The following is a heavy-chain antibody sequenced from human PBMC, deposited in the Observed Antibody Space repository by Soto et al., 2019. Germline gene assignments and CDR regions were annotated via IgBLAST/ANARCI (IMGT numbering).Heavy chain of an antibody. CDR1: GFMFNNYA. D-gene: IGHD3-22*01. CDR3: AKGLYDYDSSGYRLFDY. J-gene: IGHJ4*02. Sequence: GGSLRLSCAASGFMFNNYAMSWVRQAPGKGLEWVSTVSVSGGTTYYADSLKGRFTISRDNSKKTVYLQMNRLRADDTAIYYCAKGLYDYDSSGYRLFDYWGQGTLVTVSS. CDR2: VSVSGGTT. V-gene: IGHV3-23*01.